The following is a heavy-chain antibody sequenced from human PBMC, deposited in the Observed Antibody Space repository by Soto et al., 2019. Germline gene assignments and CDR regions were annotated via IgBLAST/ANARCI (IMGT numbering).Heavy chain of an antibody. CDR1: GFSLSTSGVG. CDR3: AHASTATDYYYYYMDV. Sequence: QITLKESGPTLVKPTQTLTLTCTFSGFSLSTSGVGVGWIRQPPGKALEWLALIYWDDDKRYSPSLKSRLTITKDTPKNQVVLTMTNMYPVDTATYYCAHASTATDYYYYYMDVWGKGTTVTVSS. V-gene: IGHV2-5*02. D-gene: IGHD4-17*01. CDR2: IYWDDDK. J-gene: IGHJ6*03.